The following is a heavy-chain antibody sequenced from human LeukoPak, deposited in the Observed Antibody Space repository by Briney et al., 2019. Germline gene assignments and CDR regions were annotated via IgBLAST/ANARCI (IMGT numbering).Heavy chain of an antibody. Sequence: GSSVKVSCKASGGTFSSYAISWVRQAPGQGLEWMGRIIPIFGTANYAQKFQGRVTITTDESTSTAYTELSSLRSEDTAVYYCARDGAMITFGGVIAPDYWGQGTLATVSS. J-gene: IGHJ4*02. CDR3: ARDGAMITFGGVIAPDY. CDR2: IIPIFGTA. V-gene: IGHV1-69*05. CDR1: GGTFSSYA. D-gene: IGHD3-16*02.